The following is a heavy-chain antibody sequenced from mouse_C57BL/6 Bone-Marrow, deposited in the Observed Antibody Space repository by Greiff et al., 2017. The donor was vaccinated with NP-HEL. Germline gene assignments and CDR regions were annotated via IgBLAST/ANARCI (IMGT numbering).Heavy chain of an antibody. D-gene: IGHD3-3*01. Sequence: VQLKESGGGLVQPGESLKLSCESNEYEFPSHDMSWVRKTPAKRLELVAAIISDGGSTYYPDTMERRFIISRDNTKKTLYLQMSSLRSEDTALYYCARQGAGRGFAYWGQGTLVTVSA. CDR1: EYEFPSHD. V-gene: IGHV5-2*01. J-gene: IGHJ3*01. CDR3: ARQGAGRGFAY. CDR2: IISDGGST.